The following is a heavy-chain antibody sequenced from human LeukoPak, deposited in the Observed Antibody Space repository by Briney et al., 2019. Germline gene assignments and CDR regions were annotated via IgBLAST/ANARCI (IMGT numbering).Heavy chain of an antibody. Sequence: QPGGSLRLSCAASGFTFSSYGMHWVRQAPGKGLEWVAFIRYDGSNKYYADSVKGRFTISRDNSKNTLYPQMNSLRAEDTAVYYCAKNTARVIRVPLGYWGQGTLVTVSS. CDR3: AKNTARVIRVPLGY. V-gene: IGHV3-30*02. J-gene: IGHJ4*02. D-gene: IGHD5-18*01. CDR1: GFTFSSYG. CDR2: IRYDGSNK.